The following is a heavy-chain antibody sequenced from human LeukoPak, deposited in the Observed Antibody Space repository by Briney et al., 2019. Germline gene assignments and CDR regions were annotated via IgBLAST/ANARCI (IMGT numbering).Heavy chain of an antibody. CDR3: ARSLIVVLEGYYYYYGMDV. J-gene: IGHJ6*02. D-gene: IGHD2-2*01. V-gene: IGHV1-24*01. Sequence: GASVKVSCKVSGYTLTELSMHWVRQAPGKGLEWMGGFDPEDGETIYTQKFQGRVTMTRNTSISTAYMELSSLRSEDTAVYYCARSLIVVLEGYYYYYGMDVWGQGTTVTVSS. CDR1: GYTLTELS. CDR2: FDPEDGET.